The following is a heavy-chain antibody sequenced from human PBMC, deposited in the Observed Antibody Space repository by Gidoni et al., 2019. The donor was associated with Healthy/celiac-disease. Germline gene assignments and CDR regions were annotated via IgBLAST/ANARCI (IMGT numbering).Heavy chain of an antibody. CDR2: IYTSGST. V-gene: IGHV4-4*07. J-gene: IGHJ5*02. CDR1: GGYISRYY. CDR3: ARVLQDGYGVPTVAGMAHNWFDP. Sequence: QVQLQESGPGLVKPSETLSLTCTVAGGYISRYYWSWIRQPAGKGLEWIGRIYTSGSTNYNPSLKSRCTMSLDTSKNQFSLKLSSVTAADTAVYYCARVLQDGYGVPTVAGMAHNWFDPWGQGTLVTVSS. D-gene: IGHD6-19*01.